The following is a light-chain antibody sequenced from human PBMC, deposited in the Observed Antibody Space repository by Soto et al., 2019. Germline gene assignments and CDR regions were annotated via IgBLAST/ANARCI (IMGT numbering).Light chain of an antibody. CDR1: QIISTY. Sequence: DIQMTQSPSSLSASVGDRVTITCRASQIISTYLNWYQQRAGLAPRLLIYAASSLQSGVPPRFSGSGSGTDFTLTISSLQPEDFATYFCQQTYSAPPTFGQGPKVDI. V-gene: IGKV1-39*01. J-gene: IGKJ1*01. CDR2: AAS. CDR3: QQTYSAPPT.